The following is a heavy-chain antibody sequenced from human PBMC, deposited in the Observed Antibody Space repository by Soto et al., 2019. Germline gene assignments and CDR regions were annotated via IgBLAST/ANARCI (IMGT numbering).Heavy chain of an antibody. J-gene: IGHJ3*01. Sequence: EVQLVESGGGLVRPGGSLRLSCAASGFTFSYYWMHWVRQAPGKGLVWVSRIHSDGSSTTYADFVKGRFIISRDNARNPVDLKMNSVRVEDTAVYYCARGDRGAFDLWGQGTLVTVSS. V-gene: IGHV3-74*01. CDR2: IHSDGSST. CDR1: GFTFSYYW. CDR3: ARGDRGAFDL. D-gene: IGHD1-26*01.